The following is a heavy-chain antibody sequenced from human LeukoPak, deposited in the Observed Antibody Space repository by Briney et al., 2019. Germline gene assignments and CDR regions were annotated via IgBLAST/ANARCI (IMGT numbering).Heavy chain of an antibody. D-gene: IGHD3-22*01. V-gene: IGHV4-59*08. CDR3: ARGADYYDSSGYVTRAVDY. Sequence: PSETLSLTCTVSGGSISRYYWTWIRQPPGKGLEWIGYIYYSGSTNYNPSLKSRVTISVDTSKNQFSLKLSSVTAADTAVYYCARGADYYDSSGYVTRAVDYWGQGTLVTVSS. CDR2: IYYSGST. CDR1: GGSISRYY. J-gene: IGHJ4*02.